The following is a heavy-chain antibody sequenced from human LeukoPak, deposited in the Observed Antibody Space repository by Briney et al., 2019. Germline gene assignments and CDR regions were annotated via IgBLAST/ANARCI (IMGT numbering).Heavy chain of an antibody. CDR3: ARQLFPHQGAFDY. V-gene: IGHV5-51*01. D-gene: IGHD3-10*02. CDR1: GYSFTSYW. J-gene: IGHJ4*02. CDR2: IYPGDSDT. Sequence: GESLKISCKGSGYSFTSYWIGWVRQMPGKGLKWMGIIYPGDSDTRYSPSFQGQVTISADKSISTAYLQWSSLKASDTAMYFCARQLFPHQGAFDYWGQGTLVTVSS.